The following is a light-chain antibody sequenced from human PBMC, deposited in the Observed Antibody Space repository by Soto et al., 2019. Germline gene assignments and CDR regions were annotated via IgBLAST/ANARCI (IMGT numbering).Light chain of an antibody. CDR1: QDISNY. CDR3: QQYDNLLPT. CDR2: DAS. J-gene: IGKJ5*01. Sequence: DIQMTQSPSSLSASVGDRVTITCQASQDISNYLNWYQQKPGKAPKLLIYDASNLETGVTSRFSGSGSGTDFTFTISSLQPEDIATYYCQQYDNLLPTFGQGTRLEIK. V-gene: IGKV1-33*01.